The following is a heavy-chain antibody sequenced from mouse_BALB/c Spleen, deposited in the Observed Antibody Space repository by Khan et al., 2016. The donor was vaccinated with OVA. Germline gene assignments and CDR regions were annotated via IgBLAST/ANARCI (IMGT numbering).Heavy chain of an antibody. Sequence: QVQLQQSGPELKKPGETVKISCKASGHTFTNYGMNWVKQAPGKGLKWMGWINTYTGEPTYADDFNGRFAFSLETSANTAYLQIINLKNEDTATYFCARPPYFSYAMDNWGRGTSVTVSS. CDR1: GHTFTNYG. CDR3: ARPPYFSYAMDN. D-gene: IGHD2-10*01. J-gene: IGHJ4*01. V-gene: IGHV9-3-1*01. CDR2: INTYTGEP.